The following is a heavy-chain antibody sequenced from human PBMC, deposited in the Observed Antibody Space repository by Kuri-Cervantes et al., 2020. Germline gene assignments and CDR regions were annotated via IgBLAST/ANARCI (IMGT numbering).Heavy chain of an antibody. CDR2: ISSSGSTI. V-gene: IGHV3-48*03. Sequence: GESLKISCAASGFTFSSYEMNWVRQAPGKGLEWVSYISSSGSTIYYADSVKGRFTISRDNAKNSLYLQMNSLRAEDTAVYYCVRVGINDYGDGGYFDLWGRGTLVTVSS. D-gene: IGHD4-17*01. CDR3: VRVGINDYGDGGYFDL. J-gene: IGHJ2*01. CDR1: GFTFSSYE.